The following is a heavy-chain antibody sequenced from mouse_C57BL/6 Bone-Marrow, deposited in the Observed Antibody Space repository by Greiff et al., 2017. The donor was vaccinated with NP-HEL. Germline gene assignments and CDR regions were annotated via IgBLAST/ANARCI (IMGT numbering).Heavy chain of an antibody. CDR1: GYSFTGYY. Sequence: EVQLQQSGPELVKPGASVKISCKASGYSFTGYYMNWVKQSPEKSLEWIGEINPSTGGTTYNQKFKAKATLTVDKSSSTAYMQLKSLTSEDSAVYYCARDGYYRETWFAYWGQGTLVTVSA. J-gene: IGHJ3*01. V-gene: IGHV1-42*01. CDR3: ARDGYYRETWFAY. CDR2: INPSTGGT. D-gene: IGHD2-3*01.